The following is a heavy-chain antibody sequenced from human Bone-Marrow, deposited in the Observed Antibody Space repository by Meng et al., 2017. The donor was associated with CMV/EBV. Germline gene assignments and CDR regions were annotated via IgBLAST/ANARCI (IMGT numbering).Heavy chain of an antibody. CDR3: ARERDGGWFDY. CDR1: GGSVSSGSYY. D-gene: IGHD6-19*01. Sequence: SETLSLTCTVSGGSVSSGSYYWSWIRQPPGKGLEWIGYIYYSGSTNYNPSLKSRVTISVDTSKNQFSLKLSSVTAADTAVYYCARERDGGWFDYWGQGMLVTASS. CDR2: IYYSGST. J-gene: IGHJ4*02. V-gene: IGHV4-61*01.